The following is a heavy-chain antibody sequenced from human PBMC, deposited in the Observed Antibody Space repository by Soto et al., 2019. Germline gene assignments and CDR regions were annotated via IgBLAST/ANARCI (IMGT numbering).Heavy chain of an antibody. CDR1: GFTFSDYP. D-gene: IGHD2-15*01. CDR2: IRTISSAI. V-gene: IGHV3-48*02. J-gene: IGHJ4*02. CDR3: ARETPSFDS. Sequence: GSLRLSCAASGFTFSDYPMNWVRQAPGKGLEWVSSIRTISSAIYFADSVRGRFTISRDDARNSLYLQMTSLRDEDTAVYYCARETPSFDSWGQGTLVTVSS.